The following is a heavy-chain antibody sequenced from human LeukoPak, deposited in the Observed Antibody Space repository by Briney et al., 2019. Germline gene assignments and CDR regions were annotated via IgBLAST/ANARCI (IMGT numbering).Heavy chain of an antibody. CDR1: GFTFSSYS. V-gene: IGHV3-30*02. CDR3: AKDASGMGATHTQPDY. D-gene: IGHD1-26*01. J-gene: IGHJ4*02. CDR2: IRYDGSNK. Sequence: PGGSLRLSCAASGFTFSSYSMNWVRQAPGKGLEWVAFIRYDGSNKYYADSVKGRFTISRDNSKNTLYLQMNSLRAEDTAVYYCAKDASGMGATHTQPDYWGQGTLVTVSS.